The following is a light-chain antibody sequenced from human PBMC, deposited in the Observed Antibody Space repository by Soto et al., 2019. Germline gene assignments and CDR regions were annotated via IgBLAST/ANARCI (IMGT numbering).Light chain of an antibody. CDR3: AGWDDSLNGVV. J-gene: IGLJ2*01. CDR1: NSNIGSNT. CDR2: SNN. V-gene: IGLV1-44*01. Sequence: QSAVTQPPSASGTPGQRVTIPCSGSNSNIGSNTVNWYQQLPGAAPKLLIYSNNQRPSGVPDRFSGSKSGTSASLAITGLQSEDEADSYCAGWDDSLNGVVFGGGTTLTVL.